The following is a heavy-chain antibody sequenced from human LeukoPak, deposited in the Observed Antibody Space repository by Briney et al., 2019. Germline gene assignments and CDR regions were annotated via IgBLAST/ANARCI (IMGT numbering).Heavy chain of an antibody. J-gene: IGHJ4*02. CDR3: AREEVTTGPFDY. CDR1: GFTFSTYN. D-gene: IGHD1/OR15-1a*01. Sequence: GGSLRLSCAASGFTFSTYNMHWVRQATGKGLEWVSSITSQSSKYYADSMKGRFTISRDNAKNSLYLQMNSLRAEDTAVYYCAREEVTTGPFDYWGQGTLVTVSS. V-gene: IGHV3-69-1*01. CDR2: ITSQSSK.